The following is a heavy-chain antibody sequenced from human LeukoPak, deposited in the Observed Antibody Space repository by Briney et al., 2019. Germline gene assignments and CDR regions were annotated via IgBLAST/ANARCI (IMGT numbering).Heavy chain of an antibody. Sequence: SETLSLTCTVSNDYISDYYWSWIRQPAGHGLEWIGRVSKFGNTNYNPSLKSRVTMSVQTSKNQFSLKLNSVTAADTAVYYCARQGSDNYFDSWGLGTLVTVSS. D-gene: IGHD2-21*01. CDR2: VSKFGNT. CDR1: NDYISDYY. CDR3: ARQGSDNYFDS. V-gene: IGHV4-4*07. J-gene: IGHJ4*02.